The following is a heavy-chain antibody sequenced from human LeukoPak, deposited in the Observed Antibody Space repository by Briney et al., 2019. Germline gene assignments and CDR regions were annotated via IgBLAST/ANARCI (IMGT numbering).Heavy chain of an antibody. V-gene: IGHV4-34*01. J-gene: IGHJ4*02. CDR2: INHSGST. Sequence: PSETLSLTCAVYGGSFSGYCWSWIRQPPGKGLEWIGEINHSGSTNYNPSLKSRVTISVDTSKNQFSLKLSSVTAADTAVYYCASEFAETYYYDSSGYSWGQGTLVTVSS. D-gene: IGHD3-22*01. CDR1: GGSFSGYC. CDR3: ASEFAETYYYDSSGYS.